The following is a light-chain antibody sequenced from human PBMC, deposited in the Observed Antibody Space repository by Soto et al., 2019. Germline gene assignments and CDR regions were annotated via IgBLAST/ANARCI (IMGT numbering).Light chain of an antibody. J-gene: IGKJ4*01. CDR1: ESVSTN. CDR3: QQYDDWLRLT. CDR2: GAS. Sequence: EIVITQSPATMSLSPGARATLSGRASESVSTNLAWYQQKAGQAPRLLIYGASKRATGFPARFSGSGSGTDFTLTISSLQSEDLAVYFCQQYDDWLRLTFGGGTTVDLK. V-gene: IGKV3-15*01.